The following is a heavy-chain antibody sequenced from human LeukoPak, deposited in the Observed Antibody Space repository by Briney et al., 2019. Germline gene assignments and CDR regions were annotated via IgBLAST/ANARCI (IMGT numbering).Heavy chain of an antibody. D-gene: IGHD6-19*01. CDR2: IYYSGST. Sequence: TSDTLSLPCTVSGGSISSFYRRCIRQPLGKGLEWIGYIYYSGSTNYNPPHKSRVTISVDTSKNQFSLKLSSVTAADTAVYYCASRRYSSGWYVYWGQGTLVSVSS. J-gene: IGHJ4*02. V-gene: IGHV4-59*07. CDR3: ASRRYSSGWYVY. CDR1: GGSISSFY.